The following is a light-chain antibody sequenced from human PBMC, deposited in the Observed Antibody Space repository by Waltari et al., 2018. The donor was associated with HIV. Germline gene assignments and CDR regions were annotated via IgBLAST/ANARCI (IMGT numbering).Light chain of an antibody. V-gene: IGKV1-27*01. Sequence: DILLTQSPSSLSSSPGDRVTITCRVSRGISSYLTWYLQKPGKVPKLLIYSASNMESGVPARFSGSGSGTDFTLTISSLEPEDVAVYYGQRTNSAPSITFGGGTKVEIK. CDR2: SAS. CDR1: RGISSY. J-gene: IGKJ4*01. CDR3: QRTNSAPSIT.